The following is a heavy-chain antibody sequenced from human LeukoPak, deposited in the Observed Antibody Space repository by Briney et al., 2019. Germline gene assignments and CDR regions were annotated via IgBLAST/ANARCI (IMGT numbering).Heavy chain of an antibody. Sequence: GGSLRLSCAAPGFTFSSYGMHWVRQAPGKGLEWVAVIRYDGSNKYYADSVKGRFTISRDNSKNTLYLQMNSLRAEDTAVYYCAKVPYSSGWSAYYYYYYYMHVWGKGTTVTVSS. J-gene: IGHJ6*03. CDR3: AKVPYSSGWSAYYYYYYYMHV. V-gene: IGHV3-30*02. CDR2: IRYDGSNK. CDR1: GFTFSSYG. D-gene: IGHD6-19*01.